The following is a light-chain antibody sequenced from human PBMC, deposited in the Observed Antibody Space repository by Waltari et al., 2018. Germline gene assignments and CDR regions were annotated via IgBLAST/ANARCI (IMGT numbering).Light chain of an antibody. V-gene: IGKV1-5*03. CDR1: QYISYW. Sequence: DIQMTQSPSTLSASVGDRVTITCRASQYISYWLAWYQQKPGKPPKLLIYAASSLESGVPSRFSGSGSGTQFTLTISSLQPDDFATYYCQQYDSYSLTFGGGTKVEIK. CDR2: AAS. CDR3: QQYDSYSLT. J-gene: IGKJ4*01.